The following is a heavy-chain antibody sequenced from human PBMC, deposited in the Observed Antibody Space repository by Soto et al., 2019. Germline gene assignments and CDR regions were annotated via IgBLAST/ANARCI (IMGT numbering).Heavy chain of an antibody. V-gene: IGHV3-64D*06. CDR3: VKDRWVDY. CDR1: GFTFSSYA. J-gene: IGHJ4*02. D-gene: IGHD6-13*01. CDR2: ISSNGGST. Sequence: PGESLRLSCSVSGFTFSSYAMHWVRQAPGKGLEYVSSISSNGGSTYYADSVKGRFTISRDNSKNTLNLQMSSLTTEDTAVYYCVKDRWVDYWGQGTLVTVSS.